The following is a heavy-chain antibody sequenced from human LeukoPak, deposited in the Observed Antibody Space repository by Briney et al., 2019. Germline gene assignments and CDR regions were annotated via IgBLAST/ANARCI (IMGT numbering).Heavy chain of an antibody. CDR1: GFTFSIYG. CDR2: TSGGGGST. J-gene: IGHJ4*02. D-gene: IGHD6-13*01. V-gene: IGHV3-23*01. CDR3: AKGLAAGIDFDY. Sequence: PGGSLRLSCAASGFTFSIYGMSWVRQAPGKGLEWPSGTSGGGGSTYYADSVKGRFTVSRDNSRNTLYLQMNSLRAEDTAVYYCAKGLAAGIDFDYWGQGTLVTVSS.